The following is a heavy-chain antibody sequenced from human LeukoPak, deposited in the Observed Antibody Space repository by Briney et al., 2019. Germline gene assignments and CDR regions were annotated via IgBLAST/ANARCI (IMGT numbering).Heavy chain of an antibody. CDR1: GFIFSTYA. J-gene: IGHJ4*02. CDR2: ISGSGGST. Sequence: PGGSLRLSCAASGFIFSTYAMSWVRQAPGKGLEWVSAISGSGGSTYYADSVKGRFTISRDNSKNTLYLQMNSLRAEDTAVYYCARDPEYGSGSYYDYWGQGTLVTVSS. D-gene: IGHD3-10*01. V-gene: IGHV3-23*01. CDR3: ARDPEYGSGSYYDY.